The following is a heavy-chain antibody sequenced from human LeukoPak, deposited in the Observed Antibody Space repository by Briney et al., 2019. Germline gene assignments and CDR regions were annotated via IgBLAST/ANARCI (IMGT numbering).Heavy chain of an antibody. J-gene: IGHJ4*02. Sequence: SQTLSLTCTVSGGSISSGGYYWSWIRQHPGKGLEWIGEINHSGSTNYNPSLKSRVTISVDTSKNQFSLKLSSVTAADTAVYYCARERRFFWSTTFDYWGQGTLVTVSS. CDR2: INHSGST. CDR1: GGSISSGGYY. D-gene: IGHD3-3*01. CDR3: ARERRFFWSTTFDY. V-gene: IGHV4-31*03.